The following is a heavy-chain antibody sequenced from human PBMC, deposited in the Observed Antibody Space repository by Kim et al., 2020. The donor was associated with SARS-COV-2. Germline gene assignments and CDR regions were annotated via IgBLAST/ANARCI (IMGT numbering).Heavy chain of an antibody. CDR1: GFTFSTYG. Sequence: GGSLRLSCAASGFTFSTYGMHWVRQAPGKGLEWVAVIWFDGSHKYYADSVKGRFTISRDNSNSTLSLQMNSLRAEDTALYYCARALGWVHYSGVDVWGQGTTVTVSS. CDR3: ARALGWVHYSGVDV. V-gene: IGHV3-33*01. CDR2: IWFDGSHK. D-gene: IGHD1-1*01. J-gene: IGHJ6*02.